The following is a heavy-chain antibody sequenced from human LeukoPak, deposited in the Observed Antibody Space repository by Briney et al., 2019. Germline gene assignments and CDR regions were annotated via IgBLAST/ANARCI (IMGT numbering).Heavy chain of an antibody. CDR1: GFTFSSYG. CDR2: ISYDGSNK. Sequence: GSLRLSCAASGFTFSSYGMHWVRQAPGKGLEWVAVISYDGSNKYYADSVKGRFTISRGSSKNTLYLQMNSLRAEDTAVYYCAKGAIIGTPFDYWGQGTLVTVSS. CDR3: AKGAIIGTPFDY. V-gene: IGHV3-30*18. J-gene: IGHJ4*02. D-gene: IGHD1-7*01.